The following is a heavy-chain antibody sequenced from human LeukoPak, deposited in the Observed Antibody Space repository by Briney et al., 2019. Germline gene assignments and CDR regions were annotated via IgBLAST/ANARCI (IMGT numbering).Heavy chain of an antibody. CDR3: ASPRPGGYSSSWERREFYFDN. J-gene: IGHJ4*02. D-gene: IGHD6-13*01. V-gene: IGHV4-39*07. Sequence: PSETLSLTCTVSGGSISSTSYYWGWIRQPPGKGLEWIGSIYYSGRTYYNPSLKSRVTISVDTSKNQFSLKLNSVTAADTALYYCASPRPGGYSSSWERREFYFDNWGQGTLVTVSS. CDR2: IYYSGRT. CDR1: GGSISSTSYY.